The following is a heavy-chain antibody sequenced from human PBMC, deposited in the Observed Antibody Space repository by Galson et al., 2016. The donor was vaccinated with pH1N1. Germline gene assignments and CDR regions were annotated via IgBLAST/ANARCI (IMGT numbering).Heavy chain of an antibody. CDR2: IGSSGNV. D-gene: IGHD6-13*01. V-gene: IGHV3-11*01. CDR3: AREWGIGAAGPLDS. CDR1: GFTLSDYY. Sequence: SLRLSCAASGFTLSDYYMNWIRETPERGLEWLSSIGSSGNVAYADSVKGRFTIPRDNAQNSLLLQMDSLRVDDQALYYCAREWGIGAAGPLDSWGQGALVIVSS. J-gene: IGHJ4*02.